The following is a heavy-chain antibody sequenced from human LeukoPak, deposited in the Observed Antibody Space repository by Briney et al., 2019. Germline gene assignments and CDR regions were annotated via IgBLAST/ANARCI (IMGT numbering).Heavy chain of an antibody. Sequence: GSLSLSCAASGFTFDDYAMHWVRQAPGKGLEWVGRIKSKTDGGTTDYAAPVKGRFTISRDDSKNTLYLQMNSLKTEDTAVYYCTTDPRDGDYWGQGTLVTVSS. V-gene: IGHV3-15*01. CDR3: TTDPRDGDY. CDR1: GFTFDDYA. CDR2: IKSKTDGGTT. D-gene: IGHD5-24*01. J-gene: IGHJ4*02.